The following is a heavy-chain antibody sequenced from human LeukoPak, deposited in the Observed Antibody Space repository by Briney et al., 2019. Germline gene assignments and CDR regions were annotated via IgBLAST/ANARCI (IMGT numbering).Heavy chain of an antibody. J-gene: IGHJ4*02. D-gene: IGHD5-12*01. CDR3: AREPAWLPSGVFDY. V-gene: IGHV1-8*03. Sequence: ASVKVSCQASGYTFTTYEINWVRQASGQGLEWMGWLNPNTGDTEFQRKFQGRVTVTRNTSTSTAYMELNSLTSEDTAVYYCAREPAWLPSGVFDYWGQGTLVTVSS. CDR1: GYTFTTYE. CDR2: LNPNTGDT.